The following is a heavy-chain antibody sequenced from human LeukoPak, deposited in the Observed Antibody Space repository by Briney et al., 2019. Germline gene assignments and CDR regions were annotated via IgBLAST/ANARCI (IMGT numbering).Heavy chain of an antibody. CDR1: GFTLSSYG. V-gene: IGHV3-33*01. CDR2: IWYDGSNK. Sequence: SGGSLRLSCAASGFTLSSYGMHWVRQAPGKGLEWVAVIWYDGSNKYYADSVKGRFTISRDNSKNTLYLQMNSLRAEDTAVYYCARDGVVVVPAANHYYYYGMDVWGQGTTVTVSS. CDR3: ARDGVVVVPAANHYYYYGMDV. D-gene: IGHD2-2*01. J-gene: IGHJ6*02.